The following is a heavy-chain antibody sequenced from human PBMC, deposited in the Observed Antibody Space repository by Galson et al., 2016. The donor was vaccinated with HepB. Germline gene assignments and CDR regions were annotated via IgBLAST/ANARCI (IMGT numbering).Heavy chain of an antibody. CDR1: GNTFSSYW. Sequence: QSGAEVKKPGESLKISCKGSGNTFSSYWIGWVRQLPGKGLELMGIIYPSYSDTIYSPSFQGQVTISADNSISIAYLQWSSLKASDTAMYYCARGRYYSNGVCFDGMDVWGQGTTVTVSS. J-gene: IGHJ6*02. CDR3: ARGRYYSNGVCFDGMDV. V-gene: IGHV5-51*01. CDR2: IYPSYSDT. D-gene: IGHD2-8*01.